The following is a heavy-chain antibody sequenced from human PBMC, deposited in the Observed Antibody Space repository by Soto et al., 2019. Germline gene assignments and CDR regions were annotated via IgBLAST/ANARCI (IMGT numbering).Heavy chain of an antibody. CDR2: INTGNGDT. D-gene: IGHD2-21*01. J-gene: IGHJ4*02. CDR1: GYTFTSYL. Sequence: ASVKVSCKPSGYTFTSYLIYWVRQAPGQRLEWMGWINTGNGDTKYSQKFQGRVTITRDTSASTAYMELSSPTSEDTAVYYCASGNCGYVCYHDYWGQGTLVTVSS. CDR3: ASGNCGYVCYHDY. V-gene: IGHV1-3*04.